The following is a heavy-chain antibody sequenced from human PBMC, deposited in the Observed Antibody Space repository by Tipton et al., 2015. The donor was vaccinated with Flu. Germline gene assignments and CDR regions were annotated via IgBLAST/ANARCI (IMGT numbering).Heavy chain of an antibody. D-gene: IGHD3-3*01. J-gene: IGHJ6*03. CDR3: ASLRFLEWLLDMDV. CDR1: GGSISSSSYY. Sequence: TLSLTCTVSGGSISSSSYYWGWIRQPPGKGLEWIGSIYYSGSTYYNPSLKSRVTISVDTSKNQFSLKLSSVTAADTAVYYCASLRFLEWLLDMDVWGKGITVTVSS. CDR2: IYYSGST. V-gene: IGHV4-39*01.